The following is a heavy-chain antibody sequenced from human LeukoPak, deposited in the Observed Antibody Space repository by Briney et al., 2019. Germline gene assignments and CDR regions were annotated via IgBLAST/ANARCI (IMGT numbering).Heavy chain of an antibody. Sequence: EASVKVSCKASGYTFSSYAMNWVRQAPGQGLEFMGWINTYNGNPTYAQAFTGRFVFSVDTSVSTAYLQISSLKTEDTAVYYCAILPTGYSSGWYGILDYWGQGTLVTVSS. CDR1: GYTFSSYA. D-gene: IGHD6-19*01. CDR2: INTYNGNP. CDR3: AILPTGYSSGWYGILDY. J-gene: IGHJ4*02. V-gene: IGHV7-4-1*02.